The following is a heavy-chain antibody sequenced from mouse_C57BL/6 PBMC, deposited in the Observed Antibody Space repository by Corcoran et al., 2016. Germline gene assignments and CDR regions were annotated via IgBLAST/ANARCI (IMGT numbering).Heavy chain of an antibody. Sequence: QIQLVQSGPELKKPGETVKISCKASGYTFTTYGMSWVKQAPGKGLKWMGWINTYSGVPTYADDFKGRFAFSLETSASTAYLQINNLKNEDTATYFCARYWFAYWGQGTLVTVSA. V-gene: IGHV9-3*01. J-gene: IGHJ3*01. CDR2: INTYSGVP. CDR1: GYTFTTYG. CDR3: ARYWFAY.